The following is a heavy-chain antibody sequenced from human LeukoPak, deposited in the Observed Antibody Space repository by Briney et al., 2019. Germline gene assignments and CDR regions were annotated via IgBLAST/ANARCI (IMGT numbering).Heavy chain of an antibody. CDR2: IDTAGGT. D-gene: IGHD3/OR15-3a*01. J-gene: IGHJ5*02. CDR3: ARDRGGTA. V-gene: IGHV3-13*04. CDR1: GFTFSTYD. Sequence: GGSLRLSCAASGFTFSTYDMHWVHQTTGKGLEWISAIDTAGGTYYPGSVRGRFTISRDNAKNSLYLQMSSLRDEDTAVYYCARDRGGTAWGQGTLVTVSS.